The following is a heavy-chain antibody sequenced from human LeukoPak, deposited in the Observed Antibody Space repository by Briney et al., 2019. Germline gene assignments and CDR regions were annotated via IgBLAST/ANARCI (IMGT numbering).Heavy chain of an antibody. V-gene: IGHV4-34*01. CDR2: INHSGST. CDR3: AYSSSWYWIDY. Sequence: PSETLSLTCAVYGGSFSGYYWGWIRQPPGKGLEWIGEINHSGSTNYNPSLKSRVTISVDTSKNQFSLKLSSVTAADTAVYYCAYSSSWYWIDYWGQGTLDTLSS. CDR1: GGSFSGYY. J-gene: IGHJ4*02. D-gene: IGHD6-13*01.